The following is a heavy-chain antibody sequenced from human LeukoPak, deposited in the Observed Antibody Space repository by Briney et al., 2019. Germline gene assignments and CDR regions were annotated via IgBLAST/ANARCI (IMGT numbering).Heavy chain of an antibody. CDR3: ARRTMVRGVPSYYMDV. D-gene: IGHD3-10*01. J-gene: IGHJ6*03. CDR2: IIPIFGTA. Sequence: SVKVSCKASGGTFSSYAISLVRQAPGQGLEWMGGIIPIFGTANYAQKFQGRVTITTDESTSTAYMELSSLRSEDTAVYYCARRTMVRGVPSYYMDVWGKGTTVTVSS. CDR1: GGTFSSYA. V-gene: IGHV1-69*05.